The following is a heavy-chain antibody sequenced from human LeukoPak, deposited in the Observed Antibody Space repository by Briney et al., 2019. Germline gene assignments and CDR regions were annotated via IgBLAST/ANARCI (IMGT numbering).Heavy chain of an antibody. D-gene: IGHD6-25*01. CDR1: GASVTDTL. Sequence: GGSLRLSCTLSGASVTDTLIDWVRQAPGKGPEWVALIYIDGRTVYTDSVKGRFTISRDNSKNMVYLQMNSLRSEDSALYYCVRDRAATQAWAELDPWGQGTLVTVSS. V-gene: IGHV3-66*02. J-gene: IGHJ5*02. CDR3: VRDRAATQAWAELDP. CDR2: IYIDGRT.